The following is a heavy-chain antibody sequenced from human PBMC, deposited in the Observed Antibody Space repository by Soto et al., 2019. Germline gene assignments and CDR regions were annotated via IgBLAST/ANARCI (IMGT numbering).Heavy chain of an antibody. D-gene: IGHD3-10*01. Sequence: QVQLVQSGAEVKRPGSSVKVSCKASGDTFNFYSINWVRQAPGLGLEWMGRVNPIVSMSNYAEKFQGRVTMTADKSTSTAYMELSSPRSEDRVIYYCASSYGSGYRAFDYWGQGALVTVSS. V-gene: IGHV1-69*02. J-gene: IGHJ4*02. CDR2: VNPIVSMS. CDR3: ASSYGSGYRAFDY. CDR1: GDTFNFYS.